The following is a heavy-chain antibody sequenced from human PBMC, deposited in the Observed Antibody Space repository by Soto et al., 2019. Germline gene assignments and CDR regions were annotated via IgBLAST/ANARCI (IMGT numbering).Heavy chain of an antibody. Sequence: QVQLQESGPGLVKPSQTLSLTCTVSGGSISSGDYYWSWIRQPPGKGLEWIGYIYYSRSTYYNPSLKRRVTMSLDTSKTQFSLKLNSVTAADTAIYYCARSASGRYDMDVWGQGTTVTVSS. J-gene: IGHJ6*02. CDR1: GGSISSGDYY. CDR3: ARSASGRYDMDV. D-gene: IGHD3-10*01. V-gene: IGHV4-30-4*01. CDR2: IYYSRST.